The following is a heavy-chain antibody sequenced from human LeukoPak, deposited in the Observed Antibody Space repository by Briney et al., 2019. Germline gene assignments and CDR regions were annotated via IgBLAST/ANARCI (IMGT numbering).Heavy chain of an antibody. Sequence: SETLSLTCNVSSDSISDFYWSWVRQPPGKGPEWIGYIYYSGSTNYNPSLKSRVSISIDTSKKHFSLKLTSVTAADTAVYYCARHAGFGSGYYHDAFDIWGQGTMVTVSS. CDR2: IYYSGST. CDR1: SDSISDFY. D-gene: IGHD3-22*01. CDR3: ARHAGFGSGYYHDAFDI. J-gene: IGHJ3*02. V-gene: IGHV4-59*08.